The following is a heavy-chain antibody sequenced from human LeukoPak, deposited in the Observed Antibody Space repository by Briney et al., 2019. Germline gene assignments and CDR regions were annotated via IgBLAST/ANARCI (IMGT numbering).Heavy chain of an antibody. J-gene: IGHJ4*02. Sequence: SGGSLRLSCAASGFTFSSYSMNWIRQAPGKGLEWVSSISSGTSYIYYADSVKGRFTISKDNAKNSLYLQMNSLRAEDTAVYYCARAGGSTVSHSDYWGQGTLVTVSS. CDR2: ISSGTSYI. CDR3: ARAGGSTVSHSDY. CDR1: GFTFSSYS. V-gene: IGHV3-21*01. D-gene: IGHD4-17*01.